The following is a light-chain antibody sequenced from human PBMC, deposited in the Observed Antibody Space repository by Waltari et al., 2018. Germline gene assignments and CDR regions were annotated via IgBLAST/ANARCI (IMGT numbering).Light chain of an antibody. CDR2: DAS. Sequence: IVATQAPATMSLSPGEPATLPRSASQRVSSYLAWYLQKPVQAPRLLIDDASNRATGIPARFSGSGSGTDFTLTISSLEREDFAVYYWQPRSNWLPITFGQGTRREIK. V-gene: IGKV3-11*01. CDR3: QPRSNWLPIT. CDR1: QRVSSY. J-gene: IGKJ5*01.